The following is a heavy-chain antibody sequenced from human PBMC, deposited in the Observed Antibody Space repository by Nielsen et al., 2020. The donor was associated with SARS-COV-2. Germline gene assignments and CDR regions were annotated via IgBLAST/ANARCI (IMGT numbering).Heavy chain of an antibody. D-gene: IGHD6-25*01. CDR3: VRGSGRSGFDY. Sequence: GESLKISCAASGITFDIFTMTWVRQAPGKGLEWVANIWYDGSNEYYADSVKGRFTISRDNSKNTLYLEMSSLRAEDTAGYYCVRGSGRSGFDYWGQGTLVTVSS. J-gene: IGHJ4*02. CDR1: GITFDIFT. CDR2: IWYDGSNE. V-gene: IGHV3-33*08.